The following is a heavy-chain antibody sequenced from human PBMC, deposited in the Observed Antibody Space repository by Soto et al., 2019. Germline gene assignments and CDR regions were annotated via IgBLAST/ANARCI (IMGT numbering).Heavy chain of an antibody. CDR2: IYYSGST. D-gene: IGHD6-6*01. V-gene: IGHV4-31*03. J-gene: IGHJ4*02. CDR3: ARVVGESTIDFEYSSSPARTLDY. CDR1: GGSISSGGYY. Sequence: SETLSLTCTVSGGSISSGGYYWSWIRQHPGKGLEWIGYIYYSGSTYYNPSLKSRVTISVDTSKNQFSLKLSSVTAADTAVYYCARVVGESTIDFEYSSSPARTLDYWGQGTLVTVSS.